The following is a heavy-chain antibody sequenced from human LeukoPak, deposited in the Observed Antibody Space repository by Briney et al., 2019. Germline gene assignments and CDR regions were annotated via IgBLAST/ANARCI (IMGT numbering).Heavy chain of an antibody. V-gene: IGHV1-8*01. CDR3: ARAVTTIAPNWFEP. CDR1: GYTFTSYD. D-gene: IGHD4-11*01. Sequence: GASVKVSCKASGYTFTSYDINWVRQATGQGLEWMGWMNPNSGNTGYAQKFQGRVTMTRNTSISTAYMELSSLRSEDTAVYYCARAVTTIAPNWFEPWGQGTLVTVSS. J-gene: IGHJ5*02. CDR2: MNPNSGNT.